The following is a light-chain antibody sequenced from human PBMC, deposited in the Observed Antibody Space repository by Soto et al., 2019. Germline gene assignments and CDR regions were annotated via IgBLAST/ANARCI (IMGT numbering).Light chain of an antibody. Sequence: EIVLTQSPGTLSLSPGERATLSCRASQSINSNYLAWYQQKPGQAPRFIMYGASTRATGIPDRFSGSGSGTDFTLTVSRLEPEDFAVYSCQHYGGSPLITFGQGTRLEIK. CDR2: GAS. CDR1: QSINSNY. CDR3: QHYGGSPLIT. J-gene: IGKJ5*01. V-gene: IGKV3-20*01.